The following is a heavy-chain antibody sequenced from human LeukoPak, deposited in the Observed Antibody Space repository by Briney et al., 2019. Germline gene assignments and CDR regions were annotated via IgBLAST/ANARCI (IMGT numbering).Heavy chain of an antibody. D-gene: IGHD3-3*01. CDR2: IKSDLDGGTT. Sequence: GGSLRLSCAASGLTFTSAWMVSVRQAPGKGLEWVGRIKSDLDGGTTDFAAPVKGRFSISRDDLARTLYLQMNNLKADDTGVYYCTTDFSHFDFSSGYYSYWGQGSLVTVSS. J-gene: IGHJ4*02. CDR1: GLTFTSAW. CDR3: TTDFSHFDFSSGYYSY. V-gene: IGHV3-15*05.